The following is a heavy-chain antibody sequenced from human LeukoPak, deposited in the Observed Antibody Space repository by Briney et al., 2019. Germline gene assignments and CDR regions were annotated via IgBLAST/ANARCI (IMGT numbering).Heavy chain of an antibody. Sequence: PGGSLRLSCAASGFTFRSYAMTWVRQAPGKRLEWVSTISGTGGNTFYAESVRGRFTISRDNSKNTLYPQMNSLRAEDTALYYFAKNSGVSWGVSDYWGQGTLVTVSS. CDR3: AKNSGVSWGVSDY. D-gene: IGHD2-15*01. J-gene: IGHJ4*02. V-gene: IGHV3-23*01. CDR1: GFTFRSYA. CDR2: ISGTGGNT.